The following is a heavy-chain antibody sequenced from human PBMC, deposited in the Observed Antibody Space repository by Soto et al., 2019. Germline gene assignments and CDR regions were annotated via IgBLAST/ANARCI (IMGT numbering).Heavy chain of an antibody. CDR2: INHSGST. V-gene: IGHV4-34*01. Sequence: SETLSLTCAVYGGSFSGYYWSWIRQPPGKGLEWIGEINHSGSTNYNPSLKSRVTISVDTSKNQFSLKLSSVTAADTAVYYCAREDYGDYLYYFDYWGQGTLVT. CDR3: AREDYGDYLYYFDY. J-gene: IGHJ4*02. CDR1: GGSFSGYY. D-gene: IGHD4-17*01.